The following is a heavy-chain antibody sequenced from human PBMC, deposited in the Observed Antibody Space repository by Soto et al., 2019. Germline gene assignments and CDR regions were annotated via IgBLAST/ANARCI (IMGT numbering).Heavy chain of an antibody. J-gene: IGHJ4*02. CDR1: GYTFTSYY. D-gene: IGHD2-2*01. CDR2: INPSGGST. CDR3: ARDFVVVPSALYYFDY. V-gene: IGHV1-46*01. Sequence: ASVKVSCKASGYTFTSYYMHWVRQAPGQGLEWMGIINPSGGSTSYAQKFQGRVTMTRDTSTSTVYMELSSLRSEDTAVYYCARDFVVVPSALYYFDYWGQGSLVTVS.